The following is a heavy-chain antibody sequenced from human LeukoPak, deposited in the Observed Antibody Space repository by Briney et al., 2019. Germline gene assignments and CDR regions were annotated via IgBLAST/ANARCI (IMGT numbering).Heavy chain of an antibody. Sequence: SETLSLTCTVSGGSISSYYWSWIRQPPGKGLEWIGYIYYSGSTDYNPYLKSRVTISVDTSKNQFSLELSSVTAADTAVYYCAREGVTKYYFDYWGQGTLVTVSS. V-gene: IGHV4-59*01. D-gene: IGHD4-11*01. CDR1: GGSISSYY. CDR3: AREGVTKYYFDY. CDR2: IYYSGST. J-gene: IGHJ4*02.